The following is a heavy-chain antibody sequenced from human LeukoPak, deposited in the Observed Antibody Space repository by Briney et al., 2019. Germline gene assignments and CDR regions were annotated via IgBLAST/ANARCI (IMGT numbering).Heavy chain of an antibody. CDR2: INGSGGGK. J-gene: IGHJ6*02. D-gene: IGHD2-2*01. Sequence: PGGSLRLSCAASGFTFSSYAMSWVRQAPGKGLEWVSAINGSGGGKYYADSVKGRFTISRDNSKNTLYLQMNSLRAEDTAVYYCAKRRYCSSTSCYGGYYYYYGMDVWGQGTTVTVSS. CDR1: GFTFSSYA. V-gene: IGHV3-23*01. CDR3: AKRRYCSSTSCYGGYYYYYGMDV.